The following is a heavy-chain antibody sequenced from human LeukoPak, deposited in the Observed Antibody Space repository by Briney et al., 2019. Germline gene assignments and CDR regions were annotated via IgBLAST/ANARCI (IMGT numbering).Heavy chain of an antibody. V-gene: IGHV1-18*01. CDR2: ISAYNGNT. CDR1: GYTFTSYG. J-gene: IGHJ3*02. Sequence: ASVKVSCKASGYTFTSYGISWVRQAPGQGLEWMGWISAYNGNTNYAQKLQGRVTMTTDTSTSTAYMELRSLRSDDTAVYYCARSSGLLYYDSDPIKDASDIWGQGTMVTVSS. D-gene: IGHD3-22*01. CDR3: ARSSGLLYYDSDPIKDASDI.